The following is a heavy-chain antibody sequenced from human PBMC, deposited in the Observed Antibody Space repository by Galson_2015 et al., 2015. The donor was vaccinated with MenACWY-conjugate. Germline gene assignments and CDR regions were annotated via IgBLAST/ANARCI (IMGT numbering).Heavy chain of an antibody. D-gene: IGHD5-18*01. CDR2: IRDTGSL. V-gene: IGHV4-59*08. CDR3: ARLPTWGSSYGYFDY. Sequence: ETLSLTCAISGASISSHYWSWFRQPPGKGLEWIAYIRDTGSLKDNPSLKSRVTMSADKSNNQFSLRLISVTAADTAVYYCARLPTWGSSYGYFDYWGQGILVAVSS. J-gene: IGHJ4*02. CDR1: GASISSHY.